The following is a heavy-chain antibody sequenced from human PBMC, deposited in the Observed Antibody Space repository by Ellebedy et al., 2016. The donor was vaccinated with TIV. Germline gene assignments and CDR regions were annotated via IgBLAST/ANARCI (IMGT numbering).Heavy chain of an antibody. V-gene: IGHV3-7*01. D-gene: IGHD6-13*01. CDR3: ARGAMVAAGDDY. Sequence: DSVRGRFTISRDKAKKSLYLQMNSLRAEDTAVYYCARGAMVAAGDDYWGQGTLVTVSS. J-gene: IGHJ4*02.